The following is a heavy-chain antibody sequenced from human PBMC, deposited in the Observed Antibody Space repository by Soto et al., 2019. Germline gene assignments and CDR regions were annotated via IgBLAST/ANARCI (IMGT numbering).Heavy chain of an antibody. D-gene: IGHD3-10*01. J-gene: IGHJ6*02. CDR1: GGSFSGYY. CDR3: ARGGVRITMVRGACGGGEDYYYGMDV. V-gene: IGHV4-34*01. CDR2: INHSGST. Sequence: QVQLQQWGAGLLKPSETLSLTCAVYGGSFSGYYWSWIRQPPGKGLEWIGEINHSGSTNYNPSLTSRDTLSVDTPKTQFSLKLSSVTAADTAVYYCARGGVRITMVRGACGGGEDYYYGMDVWGQGTTVTVSS.